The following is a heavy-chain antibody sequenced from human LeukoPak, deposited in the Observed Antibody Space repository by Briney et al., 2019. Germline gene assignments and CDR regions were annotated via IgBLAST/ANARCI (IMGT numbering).Heavy chain of an antibody. D-gene: IGHD3-9*01. V-gene: IGHV1-69*13. Sequence: SVKVSCKSSGYTFTDFAINWVRQAPGQGLEWMGGIIPIFGTANYAQKFQGRVTITGDESTSTAYMELSSLRSEDTAVYYCARAAKDFDWLGDYWGQGTLVTVSS. J-gene: IGHJ4*02. CDR3: ARAAKDFDWLGDY. CDR1: GYTFTDFA. CDR2: IIPIFGTA.